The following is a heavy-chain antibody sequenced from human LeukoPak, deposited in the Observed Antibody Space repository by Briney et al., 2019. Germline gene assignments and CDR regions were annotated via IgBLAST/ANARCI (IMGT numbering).Heavy chain of an antibody. CDR2: IYYSGST. D-gene: IGHD5-18*01. CDR1: GGSISSYY. Sequence: SETPSLTCTVSGGSISSYYWSWIRQPPGKGLEWIGYIYYSGSTNYNPSLKSRVTISVDTSKNQFSLKLSSVTAADTAVYYCARGETAMVALGWFDPWGQGTLVTVSS. J-gene: IGHJ5*02. CDR3: ARGETAMVALGWFDP. V-gene: IGHV4-59*01.